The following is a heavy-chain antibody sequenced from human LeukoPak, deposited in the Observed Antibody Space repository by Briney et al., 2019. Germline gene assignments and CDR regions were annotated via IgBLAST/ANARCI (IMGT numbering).Heavy chain of an antibody. J-gene: IGHJ6*03. D-gene: IGHD1-14*01. V-gene: IGHV1-2*02. CDR1: GYTFTGYY. CDR2: INPNSGGT. Sequence: ASVKVSCKASGYTFTGYYMHWVRQAPGQGLEWMGWINPNSGGTNYAQKFQGRVTMTRDTSISTAYMELSRLRSDDTAVYYCARDQHVQEPDYYYYYYMDVWGKGTTVTVSS. CDR3: ARDQHVQEPDYYYYYYMDV.